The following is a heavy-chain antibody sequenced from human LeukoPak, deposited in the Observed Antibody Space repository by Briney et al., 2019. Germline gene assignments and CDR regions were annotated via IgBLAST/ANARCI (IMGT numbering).Heavy chain of an antibody. V-gene: IGHV1-18*01. CDR1: GYTFTSDG. Sequence: ASVKVSCKASGYTFTSDGISWVRQAPGQGLEWMGWISAYNGNTNYAQKLQGRVTMTSDTSTSTAYMELRSLRSDDTAVYYCARDGWAYCGGDRYPYLDYWGQGTLVTVSS. CDR3: ARDGWAYCGGDRYPYLDY. D-gene: IGHD2-21*02. CDR2: ISAYNGNT. J-gene: IGHJ4*02.